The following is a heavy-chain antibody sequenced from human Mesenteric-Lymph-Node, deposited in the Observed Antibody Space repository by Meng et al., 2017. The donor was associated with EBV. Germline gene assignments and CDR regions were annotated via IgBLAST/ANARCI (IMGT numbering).Heavy chain of an antibody. CDR2: INAGNGNT. J-gene: IGHJ4*02. V-gene: IGHV1-3*01. D-gene: IGHD6-19*01. CDR3: ARVRGIAVVPPDY. CDR1: GYTFTSYA. Sequence: VQLVQSGAEVKKPGASVKVSCKASGYTFTSYAMHWVRQAPGQRLEWMGWINAGNGNTKYSQKFQGRVTITRDTSASTAYMELSSLRSEDTAVYYCARVRGIAVVPPDYWGQGTLVTVSS.